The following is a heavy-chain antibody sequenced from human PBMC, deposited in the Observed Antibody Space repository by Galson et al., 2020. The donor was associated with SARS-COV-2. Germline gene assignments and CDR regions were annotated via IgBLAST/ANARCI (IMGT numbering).Heavy chain of an antibody. CDR1: GFSLSTSGVG. CDR2: IYWDADK. Sequence: SGPMMVTCTQTLTMTGNFSGFSLSTSGVGVGWIRELTGNALEWLALIYWDADKRNSTSLKSRLTITTDTTKNQVVLTMTNMDPVDTATYYCAHRSITMVRGSVDPWGQGTLVTVAS. CDR3: AHRSITMVRGSVDP. J-gene: IGHJ5*02. V-gene: IGHV2-5*02. D-gene: IGHD3-10*01.